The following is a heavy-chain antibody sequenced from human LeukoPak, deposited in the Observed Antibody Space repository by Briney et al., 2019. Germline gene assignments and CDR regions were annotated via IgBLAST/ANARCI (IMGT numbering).Heavy chain of an antibody. CDR3: ARVSYGYYYYYMDV. CDR1: GGSFSGFY. CDR2: INHSGST. V-gene: IGHV4-34*01. D-gene: IGHD3-10*01. Sequence: SETLSLTCAVYGGSFSGFYWTWIRQPPGKGLEWIGEINHSGSTNYNPSLKSRVTISVDTSKNQFSLKLSSVTAADTAVYYCARVSYGYYYYYMDVWGKGTTVTVSS. J-gene: IGHJ6*03.